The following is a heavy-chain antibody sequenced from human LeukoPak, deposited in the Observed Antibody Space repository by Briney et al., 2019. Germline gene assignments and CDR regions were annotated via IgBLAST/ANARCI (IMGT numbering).Heavy chain of an antibody. V-gene: IGHV3-48*03. CDR1: GFTFSSYE. CDR3: AKDWAAACFDY. Sequence: GGSLRLSCAASGFTFSSYEMNWVRQAPGKGLEWVSYISSSGSTIYYADSVKGRFTISRDNSKNTLYLQMNSLRAEDTAVYYCAKDWAAACFDYWGQGTLVTVSS. J-gene: IGHJ4*02. D-gene: IGHD6-13*01. CDR2: ISSSGSTI.